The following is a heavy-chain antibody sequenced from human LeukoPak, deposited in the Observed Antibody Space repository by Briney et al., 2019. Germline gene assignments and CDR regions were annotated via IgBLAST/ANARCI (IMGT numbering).Heavy chain of an antibody. V-gene: IGHV3-23*01. D-gene: IGHD6-6*01. CDR2: ISNSGGSI. Sequence: GGSLRLSCAASEFTFNSYPMSWVRQAPGKGLEWVSTISNSGGSIYYADSVKGRFTISRDNSKNTLYLQMNSLRAVDTAVYYCHKYSTSGTDSWGQGTLVTVSS. CDR3: HKYSTSGTDS. CDR1: EFTFNSYP. J-gene: IGHJ4*02.